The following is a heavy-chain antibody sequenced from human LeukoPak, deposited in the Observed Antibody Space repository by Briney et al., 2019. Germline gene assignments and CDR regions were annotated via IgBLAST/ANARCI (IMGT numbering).Heavy chain of an antibody. V-gene: IGHV4-34*01. D-gene: IGHD4-17*01. CDR1: GGSFSGYY. Sequence: SETLSLTCAVYGGSFSGYYWSWIRQPPGKGLEWIGEINHSGSTNYSPSLKSRVTISVDTSKNQFSLKLSSVTAADTAVYYCARGRPTVTNAIFDYWGQGTLVTVSS. J-gene: IGHJ4*02. CDR2: INHSGST. CDR3: ARGRPTVTNAIFDY.